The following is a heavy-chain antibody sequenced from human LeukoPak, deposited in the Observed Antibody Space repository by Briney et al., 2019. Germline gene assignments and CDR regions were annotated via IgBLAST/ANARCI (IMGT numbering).Heavy chain of an antibody. CDR1: GVSFSSDNW. V-gene: IGHV4-4*02. Sequence: SETLSLTCAVYGVSFSSDNWWTWVRQSPGKGLEWIGETHRSGDTKYNPSLNGRVTISIDNSNNRLSLLLRYVTAADTAMYYCARVLTMVRRDWYFDLWGRGTLVTVSS. D-gene: IGHD3-10*01. J-gene: IGHJ2*01. CDR2: THRSGDT. CDR3: ARVLTMVRRDWYFDL.